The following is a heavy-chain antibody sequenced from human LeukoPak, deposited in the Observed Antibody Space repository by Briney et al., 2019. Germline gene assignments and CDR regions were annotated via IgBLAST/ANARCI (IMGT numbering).Heavy chain of an antibody. D-gene: IGHD3-22*01. CDR3: TTYYYDTTAYFPY. CDR1: GFTFSNAW. V-gene: IGHV3-15*01. J-gene: IGHJ4*02. CDR2: IKSRTDGETT. Sequence: PGGSLRLSCAASGFTFSNAWMTWVRQAPGKGLEWIGRIKSRTDGETTDYAAPVKGRFTISRDDSNNTLYLQMNSLKTEDTALYYCTTYYYDTTAYFPYWGQGTLVTVSS.